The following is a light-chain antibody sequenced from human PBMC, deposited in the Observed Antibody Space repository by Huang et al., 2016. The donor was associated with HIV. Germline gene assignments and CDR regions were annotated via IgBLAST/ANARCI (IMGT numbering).Light chain of an antibody. CDR3: QKYDSAPRT. V-gene: IGKV1-27*01. J-gene: IGKJ1*01. CDR2: VAS. CDR1: QVIGHS. Sequence: DIQMTQSPSSLSAFVGDTVTITCRASQVIGHSLAWYQQKPGRPPKLLIYVASTLQSGVPSRFSGSGYGTDVTLTISNLQTEDVATYYCQKYDSAPRTFGQGTRV.